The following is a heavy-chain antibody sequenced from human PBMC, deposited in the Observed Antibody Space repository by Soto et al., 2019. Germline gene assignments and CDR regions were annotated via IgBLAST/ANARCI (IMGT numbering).Heavy chain of an antibody. CDR2: IYYSGST. V-gene: IGHV4-39*01. J-gene: IGHJ4*02. Sequence: PSETLSLTCTVSGGSISSSSYYWGWIRQPPGKGLEWIGSIYYSGSTYYTPSLKSRVTISVDTSKNQFSLKLSSVTAADTAVYYCARRLPRPLLFNYWGQGTLVTVSS. D-gene: IGHD4-17*01. CDR1: GGSISSSSYY. CDR3: ARRLPRPLLFNY.